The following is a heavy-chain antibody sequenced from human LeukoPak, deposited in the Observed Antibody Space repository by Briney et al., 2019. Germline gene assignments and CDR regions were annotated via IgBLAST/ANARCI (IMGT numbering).Heavy chain of an antibody. Sequence: GGSLRLSCAASGCTFSTYNMNWVRQAPGTGLEWVSYISSSSSTIYYADSVKGRFTISRDNAKNSLYLQMISLRDEDTALYFCARSSNYFDYWGLGTLVTVSS. CDR2: ISSSSSTI. D-gene: IGHD2-2*01. CDR3: ARSSNYFDY. CDR1: GCTFSTYN. J-gene: IGHJ4*02. V-gene: IGHV3-48*02.